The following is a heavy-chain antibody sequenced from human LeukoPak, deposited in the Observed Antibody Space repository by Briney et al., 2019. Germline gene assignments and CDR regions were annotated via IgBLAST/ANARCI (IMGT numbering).Heavy chain of an antibody. J-gene: IGHJ3*02. Sequence: SETLSLTCTVSGGSISSDYWSWIRQPAGKGLEWIGRIYISGSTNYNPSLKSRVTMSVDTSKNQFSLKLSSVTAADTAVYYCARVSYYGSGNFYKSDAFDIWGQGTMVTVSS. CDR1: GGSISSDY. V-gene: IGHV4-4*07. D-gene: IGHD3-10*01. CDR2: IYISGST. CDR3: ARVSYYGSGNFYKSDAFDI.